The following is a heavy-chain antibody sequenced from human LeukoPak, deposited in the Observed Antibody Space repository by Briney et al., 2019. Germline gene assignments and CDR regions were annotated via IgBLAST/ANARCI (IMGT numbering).Heavy chain of an antibody. J-gene: IGHJ6*02. CDR3: ARVLFGYYGVDV. CDR2: ISGSSDYI. D-gene: IGHD3-3*01. Sequence: GGSLRLSCAASGFTFSTYSMNWVRQAPGKGLEWVSSISGSSDYIFYADSVKGRFTMSRDNAKNSLYLQMNILRAEDTAVYYCARVLFGYYGVDVWGQGTTVTVSS. V-gene: IGHV3-21*01. CDR1: GFTFSTYS.